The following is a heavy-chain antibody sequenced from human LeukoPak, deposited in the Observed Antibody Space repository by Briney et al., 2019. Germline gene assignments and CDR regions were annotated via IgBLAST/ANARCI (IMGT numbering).Heavy chain of an antibody. V-gene: IGHV4-30-2*02. D-gene: IGHD3-22*01. CDR2: IYHSGST. CDR1: GGSISSGGYS. Sequence: SETLSLTCAVSGGSISSGGYSWSWIRQPPGKGLEWIGYIYHSGSTYYNPSLKSRVTISVDRSKNQFSLKLSSVTAADTAVYYCARLGSRYYDSSGYCFDYWGQGTLVIVSS. J-gene: IGHJ4*02. CDR3: ARLGSRYYDSSGYCFDY.